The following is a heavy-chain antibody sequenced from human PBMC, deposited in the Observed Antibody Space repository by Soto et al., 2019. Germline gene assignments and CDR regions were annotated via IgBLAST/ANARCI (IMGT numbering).Heavy chain of an antibody. CDR3: ARAESTGYSSGWYVWFDP. Sequence: SETLSLTCTVSSGSISSSSYYWGWIRQPPGKGLERIGSIYYSGSTYYNPSLKSRVTISVDTSKNQFSLKLSSVTAADTAVYYCARAESTGYSSGWYVWFDPWGQGTLVTVSS. D-gene: IGHD6-19*01. J-gene: IGHJ5*02. V-gene: IGHV4-39*01. CDR2: IYYSGST. CDR1: SGSISSSSYY.